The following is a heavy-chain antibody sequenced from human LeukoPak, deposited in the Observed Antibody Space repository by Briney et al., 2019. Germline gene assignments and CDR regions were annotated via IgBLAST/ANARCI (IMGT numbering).Heavy chain of an antibody. Sequence: GGSLRLSCAASGFTFSSYWMSWVRQAPGKGLEWVANIKQDGSGKNYVDSVKGRFTISRDNAKNSLYLQMNSLRAEDAAMYYYAREVHSNYDYWGQGTLVTVSS. D-gene: IGHD4-11*01. J-gene: IGHJ4*02. CDR2: IKQDGSGK. V-gene: IGHV3-7*01. CDR3: AREVHSNYDY. CDR1: GFTFSSYW.